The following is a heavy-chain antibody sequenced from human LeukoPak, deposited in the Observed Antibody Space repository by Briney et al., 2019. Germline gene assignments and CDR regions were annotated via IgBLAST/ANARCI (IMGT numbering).Heavy chain of an antibody. CDR2: IIPIFGTA. D-gene: IGHD3-3*01. CDR3: ASSDLYDFWSGYPFDY. V-gene: IGHV1-69*13. J-gene: IGHJ4*02. CDR1: GGTFSSYA. Sequence: SVKVSCKASGGTFSSYAISWVRQAPGQGLEWMGGIIPIFGTANYAQKFQGRVTITADESTSTAYMELSSLRSEDTAVYYCASSDLYDFWSGYPFDYWGQGTLVTVSS.